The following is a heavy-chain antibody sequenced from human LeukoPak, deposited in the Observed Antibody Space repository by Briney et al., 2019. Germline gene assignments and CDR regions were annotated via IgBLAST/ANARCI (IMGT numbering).Heavy chain of an antibody. D-gene: IGHD3-10*01. CDR1: GFTFSSYN. CDR3: AKVSMVRGVIISRYYYYMDV. Sequence: GGSLRLSCAASGFTFSSYNMIWVRQAPGQGLEWVSSIGSYNEYIHYADSVKGRFTISRDNSKNTLYLQMNSLRAEDTAVYYCAKVSMVRGVIISRYYYYMDVWGKGTTVTISS. J-gene: IGHJ6*03. V-gene: IGHV3-21*04. CDR2: IGSYNEYI.